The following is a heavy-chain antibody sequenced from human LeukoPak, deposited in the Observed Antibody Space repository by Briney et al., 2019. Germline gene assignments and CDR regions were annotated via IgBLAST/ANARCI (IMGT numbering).Heavy chain of an antibody. CDR1: GGSISSGSYY. D-gene: IGHD6-13*01. Sequence: TLSLXCTVSGGSISSGSYYWSWNRQPAGKGLEWIGRIYTSGITNYNPSLKSRVTISVDTSKNQFSLKLSSVTAADTAVYYCARETSSSWYGTLYYYYYYMDVWGKGTTVTVSS. CDR3: ARETSSSWYGTLYYYYYYMDV. CDR2: IYTSGIT. J-gene: IGHJ6*03. V-gene: IGHV4-61*02.